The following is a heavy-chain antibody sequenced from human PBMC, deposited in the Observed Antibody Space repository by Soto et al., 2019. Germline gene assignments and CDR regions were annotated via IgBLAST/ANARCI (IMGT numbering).Heavy chain of an antibody. CDR2: ISYDGSNK. V-gene: IGHV3-30-3*01. Sequence: QVQLVESGGGVVQPGRSLRLSCAASGFTFSSYAMHWVRQAPGKGLEWVAVISYDGSNKYYADSVKGRFTISRDNSKNTLYLQMNSLRAEDTAVYYCARDGSAIQLWYLDNWFDPWGQGTLVTVSS. J-gene: IGHJ5*02. CDR3: ARDGSAIQLWYLDNWFDP. CDR1: GFTFSSYA. D-gene: IGHD5-18*01.